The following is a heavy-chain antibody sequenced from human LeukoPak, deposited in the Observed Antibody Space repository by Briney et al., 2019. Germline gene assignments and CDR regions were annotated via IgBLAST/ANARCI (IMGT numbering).Heavy chain of an antibody. CDR1: GFTFSSYA. CDR3: AKMVHKPDY. CDR2: ICGSGGST. D-gene: IGHD2-8*01. V-gene: IGHV3-23*01. Sequence: GGSLRLSCAASGFTFSSYAMSWVRQAPGKGLEWVSAICGSGGSTYYADPERRRFTISKDNSKNTLYLQMDSLRAEYTAVYYCAKMVHKPDYWGQGTLVTVSS. J-gene: IGHJ4*02.